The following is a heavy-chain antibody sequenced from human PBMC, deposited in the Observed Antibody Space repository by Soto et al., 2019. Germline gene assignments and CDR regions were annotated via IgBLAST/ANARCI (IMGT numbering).Heavy chain of an antibody. CDR3: ARAPDYYDSSGYYYGLWFDP. D-gene: IGHD3-22*01. CDR2: IFYTGST. J-gene: IGHJ5*02. Sequence: SETLSLTCTVSGGSISGGAYYWSWIRQHPGKGLEWIGYIFYTGSTFYNPSLKSRVTISVDTSKNQFSLKLSSVTAADTAVYYCARAPDYYDSSGYYYGLWFDPWGQGTLVTVSS. V-gene: IGHV4-61*08. CDR1: GGSISGGAYY.